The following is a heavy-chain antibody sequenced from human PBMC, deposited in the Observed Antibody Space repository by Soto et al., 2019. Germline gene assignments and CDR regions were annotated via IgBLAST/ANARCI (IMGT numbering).Heavy chain of an antibody. CDR2: IIPILGIA. V-gene: IGHV1-69*08. J-gene: IGHJ6*03. D-gene: IGHD2-2*01. Sequence: QVQLVQSGAEVKKPGSSVKVSCKASGGTFSSYTISWVRQAPGQGLEWMGRIIPILGIANYAQKFQGRVTITADKSTSTDYKELSRQRAEDTAVDYYARESGRDCSSNSCYDPYYCYYMDVLGKGTP. CDR1: GGTFSSYT. CDR3: ARESGRDCSSNSCYDPYYCYYMDV.